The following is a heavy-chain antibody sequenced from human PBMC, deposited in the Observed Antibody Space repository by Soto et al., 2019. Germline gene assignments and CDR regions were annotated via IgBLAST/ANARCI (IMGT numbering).Heavy chain of an antibody. CDR2: IDRDGSST. Sequence: VQLVESGGGLVQPGGSLRLSCAASGFAFSNYWMHWVRQAPGKGLMWVARIDRDGSSTSHTDSVKGRFTISRDNAKNTLYLQMNRLRTEDTALYYCVRDLPLEDNWQDVLYWGQGTLVTVSS. D-gene: IGHD1-20*01. V-gene: IGHV3-74*01. J-gene: IGHJ4*01. CDR1: GFAFSNYW. CDR3: VRDLPLEDNWQDVLY.